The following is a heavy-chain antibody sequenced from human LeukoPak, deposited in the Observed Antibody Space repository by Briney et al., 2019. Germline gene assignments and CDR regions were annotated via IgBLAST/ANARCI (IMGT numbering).Heavy chain of an antibody. CDR3: ARGPESMTTVTTGLNY. D-gene: IGHD4-11*01. Sequence: SETLSLTCTVSGGSISSGGYYWSWIRQPPGKGLEWIGYIYHSGSTYYNPSLKSRVTISVDRSKNQFSLKLSSVTAADTAVYYCARGPESMTTVTTGLNYWGQGTLVTVSS. V-gene: IGHV4-30-2*01. J-gene: IGHJ4*02. CDR1: GGSISSGGYY. CDR2: IYHSGST.